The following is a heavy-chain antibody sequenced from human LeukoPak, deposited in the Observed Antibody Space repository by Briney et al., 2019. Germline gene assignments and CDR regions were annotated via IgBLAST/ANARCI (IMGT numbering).Heavy chain of an antibody. D-gene: IGHD1-26*01. Sequence: MPSETLSLTCTVSGVSISSGGYYWSWIRQHPGKGLEWIGYIYYSGSTYYNPSLKSRVTISVDTSKNQFSLKLSSVTAADTAVYYCARGWDQYYFDYWGQGTLVTVSS. CDR3: ARGWDQYYFDY. V-gene: IGHV4-31*03. J-gene: IGHJ4*02. CDR1: GVSISSGGYY. CDR2: IYYSGST.